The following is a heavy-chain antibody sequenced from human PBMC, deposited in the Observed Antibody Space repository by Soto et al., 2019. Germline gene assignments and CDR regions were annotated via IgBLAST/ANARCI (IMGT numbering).Heavy chain of an antibody. CDR1: GFTVSSTY. CDR2: IYSGGST. J-gene: IGHJ4*02. CDR3: ARSGYSYGPLDY. V-gene: IGHV3-53*01. D-gene: IGHD5-18*01. Sequence: EVQLVESGGGLIQPGGSLRLSCAASGFTVSSTYMSWVRQAPGKGLEWVSVIYSGGSTYYADSVKGRFTISRDNSKKTLYLQMNSRRAEDTAVYYCARSGYSYGPLDYWGQGTLVTVSS.